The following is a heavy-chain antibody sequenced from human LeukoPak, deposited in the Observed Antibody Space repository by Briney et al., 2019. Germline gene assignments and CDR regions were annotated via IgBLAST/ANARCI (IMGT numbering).Heavy chain of an antibody. CDR2: IWYDGSNT. V-gene: IGHV3-33*01. D-gene: IGHD1-26*01. CDR1: GFTFTSYD. Sequence: GGSLRLSCAASGFTFTSYDMHWVRQAPGKGLEWVALIWYDGSNTYYTDSVRGRLTISRDNSKSTLYLQMNSLRAEDTAIYYCAGDRKSGNFLGEFDHWGLGTLVTVSS. CDR3: AGDRKSGNFLGEFDH. J-gene: IGHJ5*02.